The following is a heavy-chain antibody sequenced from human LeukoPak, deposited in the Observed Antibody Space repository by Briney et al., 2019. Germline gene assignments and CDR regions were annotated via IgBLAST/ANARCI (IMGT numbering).Heavy chain of an antibody. CDR3: ARVDDSSGYYGHFDC. CDR2: IIPIFGTA. CDR1: GGTFSSYA. Sequence: SVKVSCKASGGTFSSYAISWVRQAPGQGLEWMGGIIPIFGTANYAQKFQGRVTIIADESTSTAYMELSSLRSEDTAVYYCARVDDSSGYYGHFDCWGQGTLVTVSS. D-gene: IGHD3-22*01. V-gene: IGHV1-69*01. J-gene: IGHJ4*02.